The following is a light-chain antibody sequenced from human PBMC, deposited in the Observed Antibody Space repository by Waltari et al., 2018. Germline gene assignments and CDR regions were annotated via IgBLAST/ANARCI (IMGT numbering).Light chain of an antibody. J-gene: IGLJ3*02. CDR2: DVS. Sequence: QSALPQPPSVPGSPGQSVTISCPGTGSDVGINTRIHRSQQPPGTAPKHIISDVSNRPSGVPDRFFGSQSGNTASLTISGLQDEDEADYYCSSYTSSSTWVFGGGTKLTVL. CDR1: GSDVGINTR. V-gene: IGLV2-18*02. CDR3: SSYTSSSTWV.